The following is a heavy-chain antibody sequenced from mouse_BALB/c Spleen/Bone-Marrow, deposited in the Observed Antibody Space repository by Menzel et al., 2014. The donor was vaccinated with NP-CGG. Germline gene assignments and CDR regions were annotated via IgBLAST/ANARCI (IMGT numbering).Heavy chain of an antibody. CDR2: ISSGGSYT. V-gene: IGHV5-6*02. Sequence: DVMLVESGGDLVKPGGSLKLSCAASGFTFSSYGMSWVRQTPDKRLEWVATISSGGSYTYYPDSVKGRFTISRDNAKNTLYLQMSSLKSEDTAMYYCARQDSGNWDDWGQGTTLTVSS. CDR3: ARQDSGNWDD. CDR1: GFTFSSYG. J-gene: IGHJ2*01. D-gene: IGHD4-1*01.